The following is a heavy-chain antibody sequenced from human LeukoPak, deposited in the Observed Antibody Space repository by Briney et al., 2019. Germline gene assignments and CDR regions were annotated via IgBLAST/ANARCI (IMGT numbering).Heavy chain of an antibody. CDR3: ARRSYLIAARGRSFDY. Sequence: SETLSLTCAVYGGSFSGYYWSWIRQPPGKGLEWIGEINHSGSTNYNPSLKSRVTISVDTSKNQFSLKLSSVTAADTAVYYCARRSYLIAARGRSFDYWGQGTLVTVSS. CDR2: INHSGST. V-gene: IGHV4-34*01. J-gene: IGHJ4*02. D-gene: IGHD6-6*01. CDR1: GGSFSGYY.